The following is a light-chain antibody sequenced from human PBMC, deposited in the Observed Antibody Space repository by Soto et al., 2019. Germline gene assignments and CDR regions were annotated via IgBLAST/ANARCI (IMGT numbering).Light chain of an antibody. J-gene: IGKJ1*01. CDR1: QSVSSSY. CDR3: QQYGSSPPQT. V-gene: IGKV3-20*01. Sequence: EIVLTQSPGTLSLSPGERATLSCRASQSVSSSYLAWYQQKPGQAPRLLIYGASSRATGIQDRFSGSGSGTHFTLTISRLEPEDFAVYYCQQYGSSPPQTFGQGTKVEIK. CDR2: GAS.